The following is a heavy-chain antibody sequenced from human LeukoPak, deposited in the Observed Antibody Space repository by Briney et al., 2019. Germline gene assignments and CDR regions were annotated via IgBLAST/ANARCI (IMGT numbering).Heavy chain of an antibody. CDR2: ISYDGSNK. D-gene: IGHD3-10*01. CDR3: ARVGEYYYGSGSFSYYYYMDV. J-gene: IGHJ6*03. CDR1: GFTFSNAW. V-gene: IGHV3-30*03. Sequence: TGGSLRLSCAASGFTFSNAWMSWVRQAPGKGLEWVAVISYDGSNKYYADSVKGRFTISRDNSKNTLYLQMNSLRAEDTAVYYCARVGEYYYGSGSFSYYYYMDVWGKGTTVTVSS.